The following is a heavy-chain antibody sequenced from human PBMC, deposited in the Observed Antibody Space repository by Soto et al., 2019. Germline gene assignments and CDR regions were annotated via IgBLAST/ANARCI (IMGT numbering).Heavy chain of an antibody. CDR1: DGSIRSTNW. J-gene: IGHJ4*02. D-gene: IGHD1-26*01. CDR2: IYHSRST. CDR3: ARVYGGSYSDS. Sequence: SETLSLTCAVSDGSIRSTNWWSWVRQPPGKGLEWIGEIYHSRSTHYNPSLKSRVTISVDESKNQFSLRLNSVTAADTAVFYCARVYGGSYSDSWGQGTLVTVSS. V-gene: IGHV4-4*02.